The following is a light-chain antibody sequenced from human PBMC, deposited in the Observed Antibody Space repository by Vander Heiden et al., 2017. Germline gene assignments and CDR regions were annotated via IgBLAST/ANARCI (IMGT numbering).Light chain of an antibody. CDR2: HNK. CDR3: QSYDSSLGGHVV. Sequence: QSLLTQQPAASGAAGQTGTISCSGSSSNVGADYNVHWYQQLPGTAPKLLIYHNKNRPSGVPDRFSGSKSGTSASLVISGLQAEDEAYYFCQSYDSSLGGHVVFGGGTKLTVL. J-gene: IGLJ2*01. V-gene: IGLV1-40*01. CDR1: SSNVGADYN.